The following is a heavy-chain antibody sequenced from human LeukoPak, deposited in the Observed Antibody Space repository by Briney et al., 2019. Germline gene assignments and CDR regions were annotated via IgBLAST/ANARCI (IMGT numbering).Heavy chain of an antibody. CDR3: ARDRQIRGRTGPLLYLDY. CDR1: GYSIRTSSY. CDR2: IYYSGSS. V-gene: IGHV4-38-2*02. Sequence: SETLSLTCSVSGYSIRTSSYWGWIRQSPGQGLDWIGSIYYSGSSYYNPSLKSRVTISLDTSKNQFSLKLTSVTAADTAIYYCARDRQIRGRTGPLLYLDYWGQGTLVTVSS. J-gene: IGHJ4*02. D-gene: IGHD2-2*02.